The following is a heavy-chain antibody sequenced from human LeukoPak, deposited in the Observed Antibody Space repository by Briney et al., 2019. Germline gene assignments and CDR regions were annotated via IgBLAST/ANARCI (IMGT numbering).Heavy chain of an antibody. CDR2: ISKSGDTI. CDR1: GITFSDYY. Sequence: GGSLRLSCEASGITFSDYYMSWIRQAPGKGLEWLSYISKSGDTIYYADSVRGRFTISRDNARNSLYLQMNSLTVADTATYYCVITAGWTTATDHWGQGALVTVSS. CDR3: VITAGWTTATDH. J-gene: IGHJ5*02. D-gene: IGHD1-14*01. V-gene: IGHV3-11*04.